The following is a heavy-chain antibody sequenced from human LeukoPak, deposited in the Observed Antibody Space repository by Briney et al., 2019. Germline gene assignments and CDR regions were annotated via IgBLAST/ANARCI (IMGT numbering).Heavy chain of an antibody. D-gene: IGHD4-11*01. Sequence: AETLSLTCAVYGGSFSGYYWSWIRQPPGKGLECIGEINHSGSTNYNPSLKSRVTISVDTSKNQFSLKLSSVTAADTAVYYCARQTTAKNDYYYYYMDVWGKGTTVTVSS. CDR3: ARQTTAKNDYYYYYMDV. V-gene: IGHV4-34*01. CDR1: GGSFSGYY. CDR2: INHSGST. J-gene: IGHJ6*03.